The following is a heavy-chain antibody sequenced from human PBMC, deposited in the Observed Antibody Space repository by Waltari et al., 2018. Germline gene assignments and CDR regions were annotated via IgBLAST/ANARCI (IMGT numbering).Heavy chain of an antibody. J-gene: IGHJ4*02. D-gene: IGHD6-13*01. Sequence: EVQLLESGGGLVQPGGSLRLSCTASGFTFSSYAMTWVRQAPGKGLEWVSSISGSSGITHYADSVKGRFTISRDNSKNMLFLQMNSLTAEDTAVYYCARDRSPIAAEDTKGVYWGQGTLVTVSS. CDR3: ARDRSPIAAEDTKGVY. V-gene: IGHV3-23*01. CDR2: ISGSSGIT. CDR1: GFTFSSYA.